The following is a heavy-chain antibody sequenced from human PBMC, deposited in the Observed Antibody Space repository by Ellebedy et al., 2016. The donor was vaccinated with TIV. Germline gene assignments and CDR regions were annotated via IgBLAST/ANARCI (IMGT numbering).Heavy chain of an antibody. V-gene: IGHV4-4*07. CDR2: SYPTGST. J-gene: IGHJ3*02. CDR3: ARRGDRDGYVDSRAFDI. Sequence: SETLSLTCTVSGGSIGGYYWSRIRQPAWQGLEWVGRSYPTGSTNYNPSLESRVTISVDTSKNQFSLKLSSVTATDTAVYYCARRGDRDGYVDSRAFDIWGQGTMVTVSS. CDR1: GGSIGGYY. D-gene: IGHD5-24*01.